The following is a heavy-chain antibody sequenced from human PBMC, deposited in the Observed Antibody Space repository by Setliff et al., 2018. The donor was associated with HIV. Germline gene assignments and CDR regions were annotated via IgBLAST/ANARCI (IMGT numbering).Heavy chain of an antibody. CDR3: ARGTRSSLNWFDP. CDR1: GASINSGGYY. CDR2: IYYSGST. D-gene: IGHD6-13*01. V-gene: IGHV4-31*03. J-gene: IGHJ5*02. Sequence: NPSETLSLTCTVSGASINSGGYYWSWIRQLPGKGLEWLGYIYYSGSTYYNSSLKSRLTISVDTSRNQFSLKLNSVTAADTAVYYCARGTRSSLNWFDPWGQGTLVTVSS.